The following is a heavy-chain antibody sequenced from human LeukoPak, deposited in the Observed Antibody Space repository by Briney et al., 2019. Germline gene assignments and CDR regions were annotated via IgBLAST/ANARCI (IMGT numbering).Heavy chain of an antibody. CDR2: IYPGDSDT. Sequence: GESLKTSCKGSGYSFTSYCTGWVGQMPGKGLEWMGIIYPGDSDTRYSPSFQGQVTISADKSISTAYLQWSSLKASDTAMYYCARHYSGYDLELGYWGQGTLVTVSS. CDR1: GYSFTSYC. V-gene: IGHV5-51*01. J-gene: IGHJ4*02. CDR3: ARHYSGYDLELGY. D-gene: IGHD5-12*01.